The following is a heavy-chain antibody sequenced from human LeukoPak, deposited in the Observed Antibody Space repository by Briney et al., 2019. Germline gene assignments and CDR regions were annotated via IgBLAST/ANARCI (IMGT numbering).Heavy chain of an antibody. V-gene: IGHV4-59*11. CDR2: LLDSWRT. CDR3: ATIRRGSIYGYFDF. D-gene: IGHD5-18*01. Sequence: SGTLSLTCTVSGAFISTHYWSWLRQPPGKGLEWIGYLLDSWRTKDNPSLQSRVTLSADTSKNQFSLRLTSVTAADTAVYYCATIRRGSIYGYFDFWGQGILVTVSS. CDR1: GAFISTHY. J-gene: IGHJ4*02.